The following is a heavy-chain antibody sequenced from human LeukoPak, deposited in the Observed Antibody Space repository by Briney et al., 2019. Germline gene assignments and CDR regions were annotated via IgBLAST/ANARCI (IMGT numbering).Heavy chain of an antibody. Sequence: PVKVSCKASGGTFSSYTISWVRQAPGQGLEWMGRIIPILGIANYAQKFQGRVTITADKSTSTAYMELSSLRSEDTAVYYCARSPRYCSSTSCYWFDYWGQGTLVTVSS. CDR2: IIPILGIA. CDR1: GGTFSSYT. V-gene: IGHV1-69*02. CDR3: ARSPRYCSSTSCYWFDY. D-gene: IGHD2-2*01. J-gene: IGHJ5*01.